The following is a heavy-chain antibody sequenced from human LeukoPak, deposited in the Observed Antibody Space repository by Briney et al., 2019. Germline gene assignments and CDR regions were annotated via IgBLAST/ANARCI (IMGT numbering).Heavy chain of an antibody. D-gene: IGHD3-10*01. J-gene: IGHJ4*02. CDR1: GGSFSGYY. CDR2: IKHSGST. V-gene: IGHV4-34*01. Sequence: SETLSLTCAVSGGSFSGYYWSWIRQPPGKGLEWVGEIKHSGSTNYNPSPKSRVTISVDTSTNQFSLKLSSVTSADTPGYYCAREKGYMVRGKLGYWGQGTLVTVSS. CDR3: AREKGYMVRGKLGY.